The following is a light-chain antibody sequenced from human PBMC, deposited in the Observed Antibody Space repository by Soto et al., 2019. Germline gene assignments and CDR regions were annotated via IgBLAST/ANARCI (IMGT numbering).Light chain of an antibody. CDR3: QQYESYPMT. CDR1: QSISSW. Sequence: DSQMTQYPSTLSASIGDRVTITCRAGQSISSWLAWYQQKPGKAPKLLISKASTLQSGVPPRFSGSGSGTEFALTISSLQPDDFATYYCQQYESYPMTFCGGTNLDIK. V-gene: IGKV1-5*03. CDR2: KAS. J-gene: IGKJ4*01.